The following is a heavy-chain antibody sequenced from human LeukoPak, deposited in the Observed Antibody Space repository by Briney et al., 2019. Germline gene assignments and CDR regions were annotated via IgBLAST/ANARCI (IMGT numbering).Heavy chain of an antibody. CDR1: GGSFSGYY. CDR3: ARSLSGYYYYYMDV. D-gene: IGHD3-3*01. J-gene: IGHJ6*03. V-gene: IGHV4-34*01. CDR2: INHSGST. Sequence: SETLSLTCAVYGGSFSGYYWSWIRQPPGKGLEWIGEINHSGSTNYNPSLKSRVTIPVDTSKNQFSLKLSSVTAADTAVYYCARSLSGYYYYYMDVWGKGTTVTVSS.